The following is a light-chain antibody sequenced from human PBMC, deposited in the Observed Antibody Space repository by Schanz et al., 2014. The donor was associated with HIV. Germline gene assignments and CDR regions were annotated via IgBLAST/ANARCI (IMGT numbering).Light chain of an antibody. V-gene: IGKV1-8*01. CDR2: AAS. CDR3: QQYSTSSRT. CDR1: QDITSY. Sequence: AIRITQSPSSLSASTGDRVTITCRASQDITSYLAWYQQKPGKAPKLLIYAASTLVSGVPSRFNGSGSGTDFTLTISCLQSEDFATYYCQQYSTSSRTFGQGTKVEVQ. J-gene: IGKJ1*01.